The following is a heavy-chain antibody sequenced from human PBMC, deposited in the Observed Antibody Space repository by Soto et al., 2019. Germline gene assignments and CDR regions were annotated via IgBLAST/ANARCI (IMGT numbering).Heavy chain of an antibody. Sequence: QVQLQESGPGLVKPSQTLSLTCTVSGGSISSGGYYWSWIRQHPGKGLGWIGYIYYSGSTYYNPSLKSRVTISVDTSKTQFSLKLSSVTATDTAVYYCAGETPVVYSRYYGMDVWGQGTTVTVSS. CDR3: AGETPVVYSRYYGMDV. V-gene: IGHV4-31*03. CDR2: IYYSGST. CDR1: GGSISSGGYY. J-gene: IGHJ6*02. D-gene: IGHD2-8*02.